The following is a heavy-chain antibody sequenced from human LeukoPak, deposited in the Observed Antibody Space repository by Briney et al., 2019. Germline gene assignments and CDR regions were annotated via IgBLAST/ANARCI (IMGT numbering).Heavy chain of an antibody. J-gene: IGHJ4*02. CDR2: IIPIFGAA. Sequence: APVKVSCKASGGTFSSYAISWVRQAPGQGLEWMGGIIPIFGAANYAQKFQGRVTITADESTSTAYMELSSLRSEDTAVYYCARASDRAQNYDFWSGYFSRFDYWGQGTLVTVSS. CDR1: GGTFSSYA. V-gene: IGHV1-69*13. D-gene: IGHD3-3*01. CDR3: ARASDRAQNYDFWSGYFSRFDY.